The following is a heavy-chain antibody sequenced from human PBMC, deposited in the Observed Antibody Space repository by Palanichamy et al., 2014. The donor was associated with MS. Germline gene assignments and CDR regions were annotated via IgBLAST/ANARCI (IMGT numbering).Heavy chain of an antibody. J-gene: IGHJ4*02. D-gene: IGHD4-17*01. CDR3: AKDVDTVTTGFDY. CDR2: ISGSGGST. Sequence: EVQLVESWGRLGTSLGGSLRLSCAASGFTFSSYAMSWVRQAPGKGLEWVSAISGSGGSTYYADSVKGRFTISRDNSKNTLYLQMNSLRAEDTAVYYCAKDVDTVTTGFDYWGQGTLVTVSS. V-gene: IGHV3-23*04. CDR1: GFTFSSYA.